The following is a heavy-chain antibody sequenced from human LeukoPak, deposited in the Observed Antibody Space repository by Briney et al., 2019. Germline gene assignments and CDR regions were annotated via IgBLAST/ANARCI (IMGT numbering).Heavy chain of an antibody. J-gene: IGHJ4*02. CDR1: GGTFSSYA. Sequence: SVKVSCKASGGTFSSYAISWVRQAPGQGLEWMGGIIPIFGTANYAQKFQGRVTITADESTSTAYMELSSLRSEDTAVYYCARDLSGSSRPYYFDYWGQGTLVTVSS. V-gene: IGHV1-69*13. CDR2: IIPIFGTA. CDR3: ARDLSGSSRPYYFDY. D-gene: IGHD6-13*01.